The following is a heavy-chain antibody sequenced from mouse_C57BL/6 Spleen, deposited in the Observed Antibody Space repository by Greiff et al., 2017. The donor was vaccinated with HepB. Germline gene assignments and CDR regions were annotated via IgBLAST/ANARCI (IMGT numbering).Heavy chain of an antibody. Sequence: EVKLMESGPGLVKPSQSLSLTCSVTGYSITSGYYWNWIRQFPGNKLEWMGYISYDGSNNYNPSLKNRISITRDTSKNQFFLKLNSVTTEDTATYYCARNYGSSYVYYAMDYWGQGTSVTVSS. CDR1: GYSITSGYY. CDR2: ISYDGSN. J-gene: IGHJ4*01. V-gene: IGHV3-6*01. D-gene: IGHD1-1*01. CDR3: ARNYGSSYVYYAMDY.